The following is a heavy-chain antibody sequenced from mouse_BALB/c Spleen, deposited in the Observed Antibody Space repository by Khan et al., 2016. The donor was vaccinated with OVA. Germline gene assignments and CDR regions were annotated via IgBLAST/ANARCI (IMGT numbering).Heavy chain of an antibody. V-gene: IGHV3-2*02. J-gene: IGHJ2*01. CDR3: ARIYGGDFDF. D-gene: IGHD1-1*01. CDR2: ISYSGNT. CDR1: GYSITSDYA. Sequence: EVQLVESGPGLVKPSQSLSLTCTVTGYSITSDYAWNWIRQFPGNKLEWMGYISYSGNTKYNPSLKSRISITRDTSKNQFFLQLNSVTAEDTATXYCARIYGGDFDFGGQGTTLTVSS.